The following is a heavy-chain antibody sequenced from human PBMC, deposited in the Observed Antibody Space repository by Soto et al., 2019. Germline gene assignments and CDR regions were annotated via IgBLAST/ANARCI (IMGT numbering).Heavy chain of an antibody. V-gene: IGHV4-31*03. CDR2: IYYSGST. Sequence: PSETLSLTCTVSGGSISSGGYYWSWIRQHPGKGLEWIGYIYYSGSTYYNPSLKSRVTISVDTSKNQFSLKLSSVTAADTAVYYCAAAWFNVLNFDYWGQGTLVTVSS. CDR3: AAAWFNVLNFDY. J-gene: IGHJ4*02. D-gene: IGHD3-10*01. CDR1: GGSISSGGYY.